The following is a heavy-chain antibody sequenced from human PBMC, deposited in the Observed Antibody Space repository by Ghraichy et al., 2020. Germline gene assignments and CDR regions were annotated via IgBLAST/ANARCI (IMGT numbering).Heavy chain of an antibody. CDR1: GGSFSGYY. V-gene: IGHV4-34*01. CDR2: INHSGST. D-gene: IGHD3-3*01. J-gene: IGHJ4*02. Sequence: SETLSLTCAVYGGSFSGYYWSWIRQPPGKGLEWIGEINHSGSTNYNPSLKSRVTISVDTSKNQFSLKLSSVTAADTAVYYCARVVYDFWSGQSDYWGQGTLVTVSS. CDR3: ARVVYDFWSGQSDY.